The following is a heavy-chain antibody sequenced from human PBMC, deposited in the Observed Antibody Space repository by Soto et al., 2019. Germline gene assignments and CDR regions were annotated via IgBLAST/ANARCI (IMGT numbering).Heavy chain of an antibody. CDR1: GYTVTDYW. CDR2: IYPGDSDT. D-gene: IGHD4-4*01. Sequence: GEALNVSCEGSGYTVTDYWIGWVRQLPGKGLEWMGIIYPGDSDTRYSPSFQGHVTITVDKSTSTAYLQWNTLKASDTAMYYCARHISNVRYSYSAMDVRGQRNTVTV. J-gene: IGHJ6*02. CDR3: ARHISNVRYSYSAMDV. V-gene: IGHV5-51*01.